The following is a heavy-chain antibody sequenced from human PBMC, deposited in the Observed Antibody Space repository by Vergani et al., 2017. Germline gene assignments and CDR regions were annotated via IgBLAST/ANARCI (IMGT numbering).Heavy chain of an antibody. J-gene: IGHJ5*02. CDR2: ISYDRSNQ. D-gene: IGHD5-12*01. Sequence: QVQLVESGGGVVQPGRSLRLSCAASGFTFSSYAMHWVRQAPGKGLEWVAVISYDRSNQYYADSVKGRLTISRDNSKNTLYLQMNSLRAEDTAVYYCARDTPPYDRGAGYWFDPWGQGTPVT. CDR3: ARDTPPYDRGAGYWFDP. CDR1: GFTFSSYA. V-gene: IGHV3-30*01.